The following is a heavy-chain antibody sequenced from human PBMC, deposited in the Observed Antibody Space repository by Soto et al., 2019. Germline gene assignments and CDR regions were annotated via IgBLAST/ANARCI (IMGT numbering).Heavy chain of an antibody. D-gene: IGHD2-2*01. CDR3: ARVAHCISSSGYGRIYGMDF. CDR2: IYYSGST. CDR1: GGSLRSYY. Sequence: VQLQESGPGLVKPSETLSLTCTVSGGSLRSYYWSWVRQPPGKGLECVWYIYYSGSTNYTPSLKSRDTISVDTSQSQFSLKLSSVTAADTAVYYGARVAHCISSSGYGRIYGMDFGGKVTTVTVAS. V-gene: IGHV4-59*01. J-gene: IGHJ6*04.